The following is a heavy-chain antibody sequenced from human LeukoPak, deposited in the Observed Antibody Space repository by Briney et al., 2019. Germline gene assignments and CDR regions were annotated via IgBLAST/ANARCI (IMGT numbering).Heavy chain of an antibody. CDR2: INGAGTKI. V-gene: IGHV3-74*01. CDR1: GFTFSSYW. J-gene: IGHJ4*02. CDR3: AREPYGRRPDY. D-gene: IGHD4-23*01. Sequence: GGSLRLSCAASGFTFSSYWMHWVRQAPGKGLVWVSRINGAGTKIDHADSVKGRFTISRDNAQNTLYLQMNSLRAEDAAVYYCAREPYGRRPDYWGQGTLVTVSS.